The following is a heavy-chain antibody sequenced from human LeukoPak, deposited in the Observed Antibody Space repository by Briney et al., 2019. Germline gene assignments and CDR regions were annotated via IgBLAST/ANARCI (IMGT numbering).Heavy chain of an antibody. V-gene: IGHV1-18*01. CDR3: ARASEDTAMPPPSRYMDV. Sequence: ASVKVSCKASGYTFTSYGMSWVRQAPGQGLEWMGWISAYNGNTNYAQKLQGRVTMTTDTSTSTAYMELRSLRSDDTAVYYCARASEDTAMPPPSRYMDVWGKGTTVTVSS. D-gene: IGHD5-18*01. J-gene: IGHJ6*03. CDR1: GYTFTSYG. CDR2: ISAYNGNT.